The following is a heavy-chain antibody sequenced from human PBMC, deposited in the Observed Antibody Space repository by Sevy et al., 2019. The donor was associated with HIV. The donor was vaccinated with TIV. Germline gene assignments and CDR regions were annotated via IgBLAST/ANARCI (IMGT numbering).Heavy chain of an antibody. CDR1: GFTFSSYS. J-gene: IGHJ4*02. V-gene: IGHV3-21*01. Sequence: GGSLRLSCAASGFTFSSYSMNWVRQAPGKGLEWVSSISSSSSYIYYADSVKGRFTISRDNAKNSLYLQMNSLRAEDTAVYYCARDDYDSSGYGAAYTLDYWGQGTLVTVSS. CDR2: ISSSSSYI. CDR3: ARDDYDSSGYGAAYTLDY. D-gene: IGHD3-22*01.